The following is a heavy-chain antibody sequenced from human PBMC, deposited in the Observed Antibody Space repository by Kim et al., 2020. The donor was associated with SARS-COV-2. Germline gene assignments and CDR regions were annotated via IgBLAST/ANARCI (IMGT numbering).Heavy chain of an antibody. V-gene: IGHV3-23*01. J-gene: IGHJ4*02. CDR1: GFTFSNYD. D-gene: IGHD6-13*01. CDR2: ISGRGDTT. CDR3: AKVYAAAGHLDY. Sequence: GGSLRLSCAASGFTFSNYDMYWVRQAPGKGLEWVSGISGRGDTTDYADSVRGRFTISRDNSKNTRFLQICSLRAEDTAVYYCAKVYAAAGHLDYWGQGT.